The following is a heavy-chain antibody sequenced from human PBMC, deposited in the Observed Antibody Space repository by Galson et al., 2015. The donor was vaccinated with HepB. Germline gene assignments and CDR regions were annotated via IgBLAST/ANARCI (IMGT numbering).Heavy chain of an antibody. CDR2: IWYDGSNK. CDR3: AKALWFGGVHPASFYFDY. D-gene: IGHD3-10*01. J-gene: IGHJ4*02. Sequence: SLRLSCAVSGLTFSSYAMHWVRQPPGKGLEWVAVIWYDGSNKYYADSVKGRFTISRDNSKNTLYLQMNSLRTEDTAVYYCAKALWFGGVHPASFYFDYWGQGALVTVSS. CDR1: GLTFSSYA. V-gene: IGHV3-33*06.